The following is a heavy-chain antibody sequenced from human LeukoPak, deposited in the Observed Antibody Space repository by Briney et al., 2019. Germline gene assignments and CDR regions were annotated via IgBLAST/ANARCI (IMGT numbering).Heavy chain of an antibody. V-gene: IGHV3-23*01. CDR1: GFIFKLFA. CDR3: AKTYCSITRCSPGFDS. Sequence: PGGSLRLSCVGSGFIFKLFAVGWVRQAPGKGLEWVSVISGTNDETDYADSVRGHFTISRDNSLNTLFLQMDNLRAEDTAVYYCAKTYCSITRCSPGFDSWGQGTLVTVSS. D-gene: IGHD3-10*01. J-gene: IGHJ4*02. CDR2: ISGTNDET.